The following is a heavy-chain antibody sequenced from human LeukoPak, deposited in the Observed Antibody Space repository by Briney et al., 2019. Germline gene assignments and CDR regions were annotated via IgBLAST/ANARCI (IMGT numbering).Heavy chain of an antibody. CDR2: ISYDGSNK. CDR1: GFTFSSYA. J-gene: IGHJ4*02. D-gene: IGHD6-19*01. CDR3: ARDPGYSSGAGPYFGY. V-gene: IGHV3-30-3*01. Sequence: PGRSLRLSCAASGFTFSSYAMHWVRQAPGKGLEWVAVISYDGSNKYYADSVKGRFTISRDNSKNTLYLQMNSLRAEDTAVYYCARDPGYSSGAGPYFGYWGQGTLVTVSS.